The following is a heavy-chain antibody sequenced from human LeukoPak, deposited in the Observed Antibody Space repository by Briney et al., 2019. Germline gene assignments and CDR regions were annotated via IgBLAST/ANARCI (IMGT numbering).Heavy chain of an antibody. D-gene: IGHD5-12*01. V-gene: IGHV4-39*01. CDR2: IYYGGNI. CDR1: GDSIAATSYY. Sequence: PSETLSLTCSVSGDSIAATSYYWAWIRQPPGKGLERIGSIYYGGNINYDPSLQSRVTISIDTSKNQFSLSLTSVTAADTAVYFCARQIRYTYDPNWFHPWGQGTLVTVSS. J-gene: IGHJ5*02. CDR3: ARQIRYTYDPNWFHP.